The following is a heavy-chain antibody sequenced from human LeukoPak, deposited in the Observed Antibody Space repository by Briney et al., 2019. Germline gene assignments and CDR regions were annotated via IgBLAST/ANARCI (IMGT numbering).Heavy chain of an antibody. Sequence: SETLSLTCTVSGGSISGNSYYWGWIRQPPSKGLEWITTIFYTGNSYHNPSLKSRITISVDTSKNQFFLKLSSVTAADTAVYYCASALRGSGYHPFDNWGQGTLVTVSS. CDR2: IFYTGNS. D-gene: IGHD3-3*01. CDR3: ASALRGSGYHPFDN. V-gene: IGHV4-39*07. J-gene: IGHJ4*02. CDR1: GGSISGNSYY.